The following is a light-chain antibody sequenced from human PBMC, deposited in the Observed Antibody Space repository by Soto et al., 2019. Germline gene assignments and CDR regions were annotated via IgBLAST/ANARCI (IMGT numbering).Light chain of an antibody. Sequence: DIVMTQSPDSLAVSLGGRATINCKSSQSVFFTSNNKNYLAWYQQKPGQPPNLLIYWASTRESGVPDRFSVRGSGTDFNLNISSLQAEDVAVYYCQQYYSAPRTFGQGTKVEIK. CDR1: QSVFFTSNNKNY. J-gene: IGKJ1*01. CDR3: QQYYSAPRT. CDR2: WAS. V-gene: IGKV4-1*01.